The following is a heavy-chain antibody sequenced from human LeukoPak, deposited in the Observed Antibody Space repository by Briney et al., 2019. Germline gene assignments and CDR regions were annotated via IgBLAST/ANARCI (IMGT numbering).Heavy chain of an antibody. D-gene: IGHD1-26*01. CDR2: ISGSGGST. CDR3: AKRMVGATSYYYYMDV. V-gene: IGHV3-23*01. J-gene: IGHJ6*03. CDR1: GFTFSSYA. Sequence: QSGGSLRLSCAASGFTFSSYAMSWVRQAPGKGLEWVSAISGSGGSTYYADSVKGRFTISRDNSKNTLYLQMNSLRAEDTAVYYCAKRMVGATSYYYYMDVWGKGTTVTVSS.